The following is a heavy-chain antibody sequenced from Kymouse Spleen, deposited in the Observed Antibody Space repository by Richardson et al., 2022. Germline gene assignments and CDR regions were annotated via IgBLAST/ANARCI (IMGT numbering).Heavy chain of an antibody. V-gene: IGHV4-34*01. Sequence: QVQLQQWGAGLLKPSETLSLTCAVYGGSFSGYYWSWIRQPPGKGLEWIGEINHSGSTNYNPSLKSRVTISVDTSKNQFSLKLSSVTAADTAVYYCARRRWGRGYFDYWGQGTLVTVSS. CDR2: INHSGST. CDR1: GGSFSGYY. D-gene: IGHD4-23*01. CDR3: ARRRWGRGYFDY. J-gene: IGHJ4*02.